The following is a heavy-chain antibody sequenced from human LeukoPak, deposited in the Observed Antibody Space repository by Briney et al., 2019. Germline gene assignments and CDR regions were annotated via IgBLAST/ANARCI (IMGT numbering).Heavy chain of an antibody. J-gene: IGHJ6*02. CDR3: ARISAGRYGMDV. Sequence: TLSLTCTVSGGSVTSGGYYWSWIRQHPGKGLEWIGYVYYTGSTYYNPSLKSRVTISPDTSKNQFSLKVSSVTAADTAVYYCARISAGRYGMDVWGQGTTVTVSS. V-gene: IGHV4-31*03. D-gene: IGHD6-6*01. CDR1: GGSVTSGGYY. CDR2: VYYTGST.